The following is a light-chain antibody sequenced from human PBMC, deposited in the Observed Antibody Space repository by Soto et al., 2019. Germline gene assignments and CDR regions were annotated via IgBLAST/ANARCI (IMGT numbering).Light chain of an antibody. Sequence: DIVMTQSPDSLAVSLGERATINCKSSQSVLHSSNNKNYLTWYQQKPGQPPKLLIYWASTRESGVPDRFSGSGYGTDFTLTISSLQAEDVAVYYCQQSYTTTVTFGGGTKV. CDR2: WAS. CDR3: QQSYTTTVT. J-gene: IGKJ4*01. CDR1: QSVLHSSNNKNY. V-gene: IGKV4-1*01.